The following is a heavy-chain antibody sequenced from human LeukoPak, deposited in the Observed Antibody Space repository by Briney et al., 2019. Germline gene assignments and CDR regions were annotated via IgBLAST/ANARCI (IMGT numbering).Heavy chain of an antibody. J-gene: IGHJ4*02. CDR2: IWYDGSNK. D-gene: IGHD5-24*01. Sequence: GGSLRLSCAASGFTFSNYWMTWVRQAPGKGLEWVAVIWYDGSNKYYADSVKGRFTISRDNSKNTLFPQMNSLRAEDTAVYYCARSRDGYNYFDYWGQGALVTVSS. CDR3: ARSRDGYNYFDY. V-gene: IGHV3-33*08. CDR1: GFTFSNYW.